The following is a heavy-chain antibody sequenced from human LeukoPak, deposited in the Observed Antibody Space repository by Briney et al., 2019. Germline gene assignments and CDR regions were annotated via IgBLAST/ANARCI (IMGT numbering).Heavy chain of an antibody. CDR1: GFTVSSNY. CDR3: AREPSDSSGYRDAFDI. Sequence: GGSLRLSCAASGFTVSSNYMSWVRQAPGKGLEWVSVIYSGGSTYYADSVKGRFTISRDNSKNTLYLQMNSLRAEDTAVYYCAREPSDSSGYRDAFDIWGQGTMVTVSS. D-gene: IGHD3-22*01. J-gene: IGHJ3*02. V-gene: IGHV3-53*01. CDR2: IYSGGST.